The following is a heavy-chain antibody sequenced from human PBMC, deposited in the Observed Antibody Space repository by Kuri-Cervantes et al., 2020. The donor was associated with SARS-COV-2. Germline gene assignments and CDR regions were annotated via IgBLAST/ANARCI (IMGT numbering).Heavy chain of an antibody. CDR3: ARPEYDSSGYYYDFDY. D-gene: IGHD3-22*01. J-gene: IGHJ4*02. V-gene: IGHV1-8*01. CDR2: MNPNSGNT. CDR1: GYTFTSYD. Sequence: ASVKVSCKASGYTFTSYDINWVRQATGQGRDWMGWMNPNSGNTGYAQKFQGRVTMTRNTYISTAYMELSSLRSEDTAVYYCARPEYDSSGYYYDFDYWGQGTLVTVAS.